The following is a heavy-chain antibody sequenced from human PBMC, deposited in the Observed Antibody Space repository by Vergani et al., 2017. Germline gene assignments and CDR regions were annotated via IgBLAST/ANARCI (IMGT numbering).Heavy chain of an antibody. CDR2: ISFDGTNE. Sequence: VQLVESGGGLVKRGGSLRLSCAVSGFALNRHAMYWVRQAPGKGLEWVVGISFDGTNEYYPDLVKGRFTISRDIAKNTLYLQVSSLRVEETGVYHCVRDRGLCAGGRCYTEAWYYCLQGTPVAVSS. D-gene: IGHD2-2*02. V-gene: IGHV3-30-3*01. J-gene: IGHJ4*02. CDR1: GFALNRHA. CDR3: VRDRGLCAGGRCYTEAWYY.